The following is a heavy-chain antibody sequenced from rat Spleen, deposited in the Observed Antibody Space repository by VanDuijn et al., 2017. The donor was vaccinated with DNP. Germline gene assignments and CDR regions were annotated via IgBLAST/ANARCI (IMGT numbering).Heavy chain of an antibody. V-gene: IGHV5-22*01. J-gene: IGHJ4*01. Sequence: EVQLVESGGGLVQPGNSLKLSCAASGFTFSDYYMAWVRQAPTTGLEWVACISYDGGSTYYGDSVKGRFTISRENAKSTLYLQMNSLRSEDMATYSCARDNYVTSGAMDAWGQGTSVTVSS. CDR3: ARDNYVTSGAMDA. CDR1: GFTFSDYY. CDR2: ISYDGGST. D-gene: IGHD1-11*01.